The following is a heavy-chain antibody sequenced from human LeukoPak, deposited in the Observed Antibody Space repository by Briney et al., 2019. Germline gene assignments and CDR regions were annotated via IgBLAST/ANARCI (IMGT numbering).Heavy chain of an antibody. Sequence: GESLKISCKGSGYSFTSYWIGWVRQMPGKGLVWMGIIYPGDSDTRYSPSFHGQVTISADKSISTAYLQWSSLNASDTAMYYCAALVGYCSGGSCYPGNWGQGTLVTVSS. D-gene: IGHD2-15*01. J-gene: IGHJ4*02. CDR2: IYPGDSDT. CDR1: GYSFTSYW. CDR3: AALVGYCSGGSCYPGN. V-gene: IGHV5-51*01.